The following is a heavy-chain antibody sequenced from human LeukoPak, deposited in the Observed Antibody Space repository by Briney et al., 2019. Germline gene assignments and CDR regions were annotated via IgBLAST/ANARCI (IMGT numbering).Heavy chain of an antibody. CDR1: GGFFSGYY. D-gene: IGHD6-6*01. CDR2: INHSGRT. V-gene: IGHV4-34*01. CDR3: ARGRGGFMYSSSSGGGWFDP. J-gene: IGHJ5*02. Sequence: SETLSLTCAVYGGFFSGYYWSWLRHPPGEGLEWIGEINHSGRTNYNPSLKSRVTISVDTSKNQFSLKLSSVTAADTAVYYCARGRGGFMYSSSSGGGWFDPWGQGSLVTVSS.